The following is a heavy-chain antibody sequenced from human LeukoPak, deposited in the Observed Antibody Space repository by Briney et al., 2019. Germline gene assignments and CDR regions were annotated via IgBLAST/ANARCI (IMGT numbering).Heavy chain of an antibody. CDR2: INPNSGGT. J-gene: IGHJ3*02. V-gene: IGHV1-2*06. Sequence: ASVKVSCKASGYTFTGYHMHWVRQAPGQGLEWMGRINPNSGGTNYAQKFQGRVTMTRDTSIRTAYMELSRLRSDDTAVYYCARDLRYCSSTSCPSKDAFDIWGQGTMVTVSS. D-gene: IGHD2-2*01. CDR3: ARDLRYCSSTSCPSKDAFDI. CDR1: GYTFTGYH.